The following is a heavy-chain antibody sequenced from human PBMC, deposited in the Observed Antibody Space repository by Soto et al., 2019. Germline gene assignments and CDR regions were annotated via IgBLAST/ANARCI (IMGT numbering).Heavy chain of an antibody. D-gene: IGHD4-17*01. V-gene: IGHV3-30*18. CDR3: AKDAYGSYFDY. CDR1: GFTFSTYG. Sequence: QVQLVESGGGVVQPGRSLRLSCVASGFTFSTYGMHWVRQAPGKGLDWVAVISYDGGNQYYADSVKGRFTISRDNSKSTLYLQMNGLRAEDTAIYYWAKDAYGSYFDYWGQGTLVTVSS. CDR2: ISYDGGNQ. J-gene: IGHJ4*02.